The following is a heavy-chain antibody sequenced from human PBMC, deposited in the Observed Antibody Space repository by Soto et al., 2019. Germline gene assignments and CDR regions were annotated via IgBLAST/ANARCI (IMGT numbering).Heavy chain of an antibody. CDR3: ARGGNNYGDYYYYYYGMDV. CDR2: MNSNSGNT. J-gene: IGHJ6*02. CDR1: GYTFTSYD. V-gene: IGHV1-8*01. Sequence: ASVKVSCKXSGYTFTSYDINWVRQATGKGLEWMGWMNSNSGNTGYAQKFQGRVTMTRNTSIRTAYMELSSLRSEDTAVYYCARGGNNYGDYYYYYYGMDVWGQGTTVTVSS. D-gene: IGHD4-17*01.